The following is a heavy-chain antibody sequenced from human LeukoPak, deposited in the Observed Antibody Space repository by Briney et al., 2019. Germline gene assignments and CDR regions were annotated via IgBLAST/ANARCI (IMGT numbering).Heavy chain of an antibody. CDR2: IHYNGNT. V-gene: IGHV4-59*08. Sequence: SETLSLTCTVSGSMYNYYWSWIRQPPGEGLEWIGYIHYNGNTNYNPSLKSRVTMSLDTSENQVSLKLNSVTAADTAVYYCARHISSGGTYAHFDYWGQGTLATVSS. CDR1: GSMYNYY. D-gene: IGHD1-26*01. CDR3: ARHISSGGTYAHFDY. J-gene: IGHJ4*02.